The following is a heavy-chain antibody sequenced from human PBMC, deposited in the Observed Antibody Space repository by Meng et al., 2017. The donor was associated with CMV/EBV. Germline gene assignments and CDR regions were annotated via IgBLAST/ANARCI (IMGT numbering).Heavy chain of an antibody. CDR2: ISGSGGST. CDR1: GFTFSSYA. J-gene: IGHJ4*02. V-gene: IGHV3-23*01. Sequence: GESLKISCAASGFTFSSYAMSWVRQAPGKGLEWVSAISGSGGSTYYADSVKGRFTISRDNSKNTLYLQMNSLRAEDTAVYYCAKGVVPAARSTDYWGQGTLVTVSS. CDR3: AKGVVPAARSTDY. D-gene: IGHD2-2*01.